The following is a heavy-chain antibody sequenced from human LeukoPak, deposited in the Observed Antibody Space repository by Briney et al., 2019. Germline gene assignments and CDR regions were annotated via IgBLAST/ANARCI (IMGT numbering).Heavy chain of an antibody. CDR1: GYTFTSFH. CDR2: INPSGGGT. D-gene: IGHD2-15*01. J-gene: IGHJ4*02. CDR3: ARAPHSSAGDNFDY. V-gene: IGHV1-46*01. Sequence: ASVKVSCKASGYTFTSFHMHWVRQAPGQGLEWMGIINPSGGGTSYPQKFQGRVNMTRDTSTSTVYMELSSLRSEDTAVYYCARAPHSSAGDNFDYWGQGTLVTVSS.